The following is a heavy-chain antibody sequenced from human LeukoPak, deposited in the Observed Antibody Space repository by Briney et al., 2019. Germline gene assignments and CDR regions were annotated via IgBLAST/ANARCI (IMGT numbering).Heavy chain of an antibody. CDR1: GFTFDDYA. J-gene: IGHJ4*02. CDR2: ISWNSGSI. V-gene: IGHV3-9*01. Sequence: GGSLRLSCAASGFTFDDYAMHWVRQAPGKGLEWVSGISWNSGSIGYADSVKGRFTISRDNAKNSLYLQMNSLKTEDTAVYYCASVEGPTGYWGQGTLVTVSS. CDR3: ASVEGPTGY. D-gene: IGHD1-26*01.